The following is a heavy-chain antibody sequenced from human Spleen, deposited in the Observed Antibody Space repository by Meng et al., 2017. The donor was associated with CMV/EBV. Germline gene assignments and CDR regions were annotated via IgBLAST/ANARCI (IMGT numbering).Heavy chain of an antibody. Sequence: ASVKVSCKASGYTFTSYGISWVRQAPGQGLEWMGWINPNSGGTNYAQKFQGRVTMTRDTSISTAYMELSRLRSDDTAVYYCARDESEYDSSGYYFDAFDIWGQGTMVTVSS. J-gene: IGHJ3*02. D-gene: IGHD3-22*01. CDR1: GYTFTSYG. CDR3: ARDESEYDSSGYYFDAFDI. CDR2: INPNSGGT. V-gene: IGHV1-2*02.